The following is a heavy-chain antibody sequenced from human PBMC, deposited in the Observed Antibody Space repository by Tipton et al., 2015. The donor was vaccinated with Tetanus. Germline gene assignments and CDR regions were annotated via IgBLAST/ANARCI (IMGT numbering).Heavy chain of an antibody. CDR2: IHPSGIT. CDR1: GGSFSNYY. D-gene: IGHD1-14*01. Sequence: TLSLTCAVYGGSFSNYYLTWIRQPPGQGLEWIGEIHPSGITNYNPSLINRVTISVDTSKNQFSLRLTSVTAADTAVYYCVRPINHGFDMWGQGTMVIVS. V-gene: IGHV4-34*01. J-gene: IGHJ3*02. CDR3: VRPINHGFDM.